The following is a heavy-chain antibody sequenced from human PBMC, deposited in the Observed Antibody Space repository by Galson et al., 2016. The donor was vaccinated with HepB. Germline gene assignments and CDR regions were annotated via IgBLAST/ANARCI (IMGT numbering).Heavy chain of an antibody. CDR2: IYYSGSS. J-gene: IGHJ4*02. CDR1: GGSISDSYYY. V-gene: IGHV4-39*01. Sequence: SETLSLTCSVSGGSISDSYYYWGWIRQPPGKGLEWLGSIYYSGSSDYNPSLNGRVTISVDTSKNQFSLKLTSVTAADTAVYYCARQWGGYCSRGNCYPTDYWGKGTLVTVSS. CDR3: ARQWGGYCSRGNCYPTDY. D-gene: IGHD2-15*01.